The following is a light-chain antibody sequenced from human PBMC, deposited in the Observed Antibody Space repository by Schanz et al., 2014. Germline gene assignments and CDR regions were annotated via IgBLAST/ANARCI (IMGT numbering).Light chain of an antibody. Sequence: IVLTQSPGTLSLSPGERATLSCRSSQSVSTIDLAWYQQKPGQAPRVLIYGASIRASGIPDRFSGSGSGTDFTLTITRLEPEDFAVYYCQQYGSSPPITFGQGTRLEIK. CDR3: QQYGSSPPIT. V-gene: IGKV3-20*01. CDR1: QSVSTID. CDR2: GAS. J-gene: IGKJ5*01.